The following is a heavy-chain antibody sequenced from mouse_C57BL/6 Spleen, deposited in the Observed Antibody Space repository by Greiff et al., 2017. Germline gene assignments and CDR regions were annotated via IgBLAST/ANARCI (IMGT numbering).Heavy chain of an antibody. Sequence: EVKLMESGGDLVKPGGSLKLSCAASGFTFSSYGMSWVRQTPDKRLEWVATISSGGSYTYYPDSVKGRFTISRDNAKNTLYLQMSSLKSEDTAMYYCARHDYYSSIWYFDVWGTGTTVTVSS. CDR3: ARHDYYSSIWYFDV. J-gene: IGHJ1*03. D-gene: IGHD1-1*01. CDR1: GFTFSSYG. CDR2: ISSGGSYT. V-gene: IGHV5-6*01.